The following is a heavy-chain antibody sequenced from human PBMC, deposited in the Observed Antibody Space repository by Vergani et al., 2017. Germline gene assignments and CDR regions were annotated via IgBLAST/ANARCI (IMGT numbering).Heavy chain of an antibody. CDR3: ARTYYYDSSCGSQDYSMYVLDV. CDR2: INSNTGA. J-gene: IGHJ6*03. D-gene: IGHD3-22*01. V-gene: IGHV7-4-1*02. CDR1: GYTFTSYS. Sequence: QVQLVQSGAELNKPGASLKVSCKASGYTFTSYSINWVRQAPGQGLEWMGGINSNTGATYATGFSGRFVFSLDTSVSTAYLPISVLKSEDTAVYYCARTYYYDSSCGSQDYSMYVLDVGGNGNTVTV.